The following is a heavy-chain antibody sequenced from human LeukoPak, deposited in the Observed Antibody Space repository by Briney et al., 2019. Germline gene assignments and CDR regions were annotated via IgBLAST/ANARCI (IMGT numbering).Heavy chain of an antibody. D-gene: IGHD3-10*01. Sequence: PSETLPLTCAVYGGSFSGYYWSWIRQPPGKGLEWIGEINHSGSTNYNPSLKSRVTISVDTSKNQFSLKLSSVTAADTAVYYCARETYYYGSGSYYNVSGDWGQGTLVTVSS. V-gene: IGHV4-34*01. CDR2: INHSGST. CDR3: ARETYYYGSGSYYNVSGD. CDR1: GGSFSGYY. J-gene: IGHJ4*02.